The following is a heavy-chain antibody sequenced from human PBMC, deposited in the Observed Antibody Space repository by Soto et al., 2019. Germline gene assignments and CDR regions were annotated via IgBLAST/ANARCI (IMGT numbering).Heavy chain of an antibody. Sequence: PGGSLRLSCAASGFTFSSYAMSWVRQAPGKGLEWVGRIKSKTDGGTTDYAAPVKGRFTISRDDSKNTLYLQMNSLKTEDTAVYYCTTDAGPKMYYGSVGPTDSGMDVWGQGTTVTVSS. J-gene: IGHJ6*02. CDR3: TTDAGPKMYYGSVGPTDSGMDV. CDR2: IKSKTDGGTT. V-gene: IGHV3-15*01. CDR1: GFTFSSYA. D-gene: IGHD3-10*01.